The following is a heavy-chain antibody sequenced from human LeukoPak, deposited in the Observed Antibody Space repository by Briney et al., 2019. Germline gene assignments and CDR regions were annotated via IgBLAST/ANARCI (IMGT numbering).Heavy chain of an antibody. Sequence: ASVKVSCKASGYTFTAYYIHWVRQAPGQGLEWMGRINPKNGDTNYAQKFQDRVTMTGDTSMSAAYMEISRLTYDDTAVYYCARDRESITIFGVVIIEFDYWGQGTLVTVSS. CDR2: INPKNGDT. CDR3: ARDRESITIFGVVIIEFDY. CDR1: GYTFTAYY. J-gene: IGHJ4*02. D-gene: IGHD3-3*01. V-gene: IGHV1-2*06.